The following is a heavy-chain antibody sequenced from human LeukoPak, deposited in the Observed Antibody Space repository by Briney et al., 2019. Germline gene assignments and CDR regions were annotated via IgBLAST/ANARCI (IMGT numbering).Heavy chain of an antibody. Sequence: ASVKVSCKASGYTFTSYGISWVRQAPGQGLEWMGWMSAYNGNTNYAQKLQGRVTMTTDTSTSTAYMELRGLRSDDTAVYYCARGGEEDYYYYGMDVWGQGTTVTVSS. J-gene: IGHJ6*02. CDR3: ARGGEEDYYYYGMDV. CDR2: MSAYNGNT. V-gene: IGHV1-18*01. D-gene: IGHD4-17*01. CDR1: GYTFTSYG.